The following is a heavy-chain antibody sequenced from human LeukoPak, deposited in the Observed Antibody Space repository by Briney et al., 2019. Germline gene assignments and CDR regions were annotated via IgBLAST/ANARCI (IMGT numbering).Heavy chain of an antibody. CDR1: GFTVNSNY. V-gene: IGHV3-53*01. Sequence: GGSLRLSCAASGFTVNSNYMNWVRQAPGKGLEWVSVLYSDGRTYYADSVKGRFTISKDTSKNTLYLQVNSLRAEDTAVYYCARGGGYYPIDYWGQGTLVTVSS. CDR3: ARGGGYYPIDY. J-gene: IGHJ4*02. D-gene: IGHD2-15*01. CDR2: LYSDGRT.